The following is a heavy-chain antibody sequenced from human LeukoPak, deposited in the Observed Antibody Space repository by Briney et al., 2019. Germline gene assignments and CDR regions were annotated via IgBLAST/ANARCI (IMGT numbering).Heavy chain of an antibody. J-gene: IGHJ4*02. CDR3: AKGSAGGRPYYFDY. V-gene: IGHV3-23*05. CDR2: IDSSGSYT. Sequence: GGPLRPSCAVSGFTFSSYAMSWVRQAPGKGLEWVSAIDSSGSYTWYDDSVKGRFTISRDNSKNTLYLQMNSLRAEDTAVYYCAKGSAGGRPYYFDYWGQGTLVPVSS. D-gene: IGHD6-13*01. CDR1: GFTFSSYA.